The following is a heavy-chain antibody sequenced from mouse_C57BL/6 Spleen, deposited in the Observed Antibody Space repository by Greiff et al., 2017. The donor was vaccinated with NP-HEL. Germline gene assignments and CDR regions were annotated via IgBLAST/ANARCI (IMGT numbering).Heavy chain of an antibody. CDR2: ISDGGSYT. Sequence: EVMLVESGGGLVKPGGSLKLSCAASGFTFSSYAMSWVRQTPEKRLEWVATISDGGSYTYYPDNVKGRFTISRDNAKNNLYLQMSHLKSEDTAMYYCAREGNWFAYWGQGTLVTVSA. J-gene: IGHJ3*01. CDR1: GFTFSSYA. CDR3: AREGNWFAY. V-gene: IGHV5-4*01.